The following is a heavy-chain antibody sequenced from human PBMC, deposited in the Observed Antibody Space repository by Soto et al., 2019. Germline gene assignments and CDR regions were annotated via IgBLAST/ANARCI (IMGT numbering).Heavy chain of an antibody. CDR2: IFWYDDK. Sequence: PTLVNPTQTLTLTFSFSVFSLSTSGVGVVWIRQPPERAPEWLSLIFWYDDKRYSPSLKSRLTITKDTSKNQVVLTLTNMDPVDTATYYCARILTGTGGHFDDWGQGTLVTVSS. V-gene: IGHV2-5*01. CDR3: ARILTGTGGHFDD. D-gene: IGHD2-8*02. CDR1: VFSLSTSGVG. J-gene: IGHJ4*02.